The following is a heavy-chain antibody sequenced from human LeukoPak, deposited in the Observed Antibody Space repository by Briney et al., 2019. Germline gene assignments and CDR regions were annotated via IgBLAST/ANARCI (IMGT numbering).Heavy chain of an antibody. Sequence: GGSLRLSCAASGFTFSSYSMNWVRQAPGKGLEWVANIKQDGTEKYYVDSVKGRFTISRDNAKNSLFLQMNSLRAEDTAVYYCARNFWSGYYTPDYWGQGTLVTVSS. CDR3: ARNFWSGYYTPDY. J-gene: IGHJ4*02. D-gene: IGHD3-3*01. CDR1: GFTFSSYS. CDR2: IKQDGTEK. V-gene: IGHV3-7*01.